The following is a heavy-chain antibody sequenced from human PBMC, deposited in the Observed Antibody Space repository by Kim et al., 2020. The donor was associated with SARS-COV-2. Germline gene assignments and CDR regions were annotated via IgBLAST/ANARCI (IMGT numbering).Heavy chain of an antibody. J-gene: IGHJ4*02. V-gene: IGHV3-23*01. CDR2: GDLT. D-gene: IGHD6-13*01. CDR3: ANPRQPDY. Sequence: GDLTAYADSVKGRFTISRDNSKNTLYLQMSSLRAEDTAIYYCANPRQPDYWGQGTLVTVSS.